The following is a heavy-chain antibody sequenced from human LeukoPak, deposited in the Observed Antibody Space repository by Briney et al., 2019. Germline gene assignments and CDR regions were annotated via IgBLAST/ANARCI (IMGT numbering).Heavy chain of an antibody. CDR1: GGSISSSSYY. D-gene: IGHD3-22*01. CDR2: IYYSGST. Sequence: PSETLSLTCTVSGGSISSSSYYWGWIRQHPGKGLEWIGNIYYSGSTYYNPSLESRVTMSLDTSKNQFSLKLSSVTVADTAVYYCARSNHYYDSSGYYFDYWGQGTLVTVSS. V-gene: IGHV4-39*07. J-gene: IGHJ4*02. CDR3: ARSNHYYDSSGYYFDY.